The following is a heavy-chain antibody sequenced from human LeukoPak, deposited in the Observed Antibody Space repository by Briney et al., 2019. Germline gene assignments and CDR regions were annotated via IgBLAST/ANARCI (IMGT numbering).Heavy chain of an antibody. CDR3: ARGYCGGDCYRGFDY. D-gene: IGHD2-21*02. CDR2: ISAYNGNT. Sequence: ASVKASCEASGYTFTSYGISWVRQAPGRGLEWMGWISAYNGNTNYAQKLQGRVTMTTDTSTSTAYMELRSLRSDDTAVYYCARGYCGGDCYRGFDYWGQGTLVTVSS. V-gene: IGHV1-18*01. CDR1: GYTFTSYG. J-gene: IGHJ4*02.